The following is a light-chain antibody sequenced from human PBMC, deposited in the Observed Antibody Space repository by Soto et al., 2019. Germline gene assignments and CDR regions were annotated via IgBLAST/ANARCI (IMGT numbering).Light chain of an antibody. CDR2: LGS. Sequence: DIVMTQSPLSLPVTPGEPACISFRSSQSLLHSNGYNYLDWYLQKPGQSPQLLIYLGSNRASGVPDRFSGSGSGTDFTLKISRVEAEDVGVYYCMQALQTPLTFGGGTKVDIK. CDR1: QSLLHSNGYNY. J-gene: IGKJ4*01. V-gene: IGKV2-28*01. CDR3: MQALQTPLT.